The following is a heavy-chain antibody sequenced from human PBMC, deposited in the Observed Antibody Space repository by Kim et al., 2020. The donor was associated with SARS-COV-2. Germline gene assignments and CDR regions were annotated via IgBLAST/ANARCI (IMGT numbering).Heavy chain of an antibody. CDR1: GFTFSDYT. J-gene: IGHJ5*02. Sequence: GGSLRLSCAASGFTFSDYTMSWVRQAPGKGPEWVSCIGGGGDDIYYADSVRGRFTISRDNSKSMLYLQINSLRADDTAVYFCVRDHQQRNGIFDWFDPWGQGTTVTVSS. D-gene: IGHD3-3*01. CDR2: IGGGGDDI. CDR3: VRDHQQRNGIFDWFDP. V-gene: IGHV3-23*01.